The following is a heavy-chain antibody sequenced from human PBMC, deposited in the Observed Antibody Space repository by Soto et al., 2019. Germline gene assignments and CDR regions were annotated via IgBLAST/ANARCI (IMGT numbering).Heavy chain of an antibody. CDR1: GGSMSSSSYY. D-gene: IGHD3-3*01. CDR3: ARTDFWSGYYSTYYYGMDV. V-gene: IGHV4-39*07. Sequence: SETLSLTCTVSGGSMSSSSYYWGWIRQPPGKGLEWIGSIYYSGSTYHNPSLKSRVTISVDTSKNQFSLKLSSVTAADTAVYYCARTDFWSGYYSTYYYGMDVWGQGTTVTVSS. J-gene: IGHJ6*02. CDR2: IYYSGST.